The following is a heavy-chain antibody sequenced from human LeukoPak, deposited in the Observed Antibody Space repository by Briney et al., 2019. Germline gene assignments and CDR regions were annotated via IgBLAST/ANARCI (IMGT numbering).Heavy chain of an antibody. V-gene: IGHV3-23*01. Sequence: RSGGSLRLSCAASGFTFNSYVMSWVRQAPGKGLDWVSSINGNGDSTYYADSVQSRFTISRDNSKKTLYLQMNSLRAEDTAVYYCTKRALGSAYYFDSWGQGTLVTVSS. CDR2: INGNGDST. CDR3: TKRALGSAYYFDS. CDR1: GFTFNSYV. J-gene: IGHJ4*02. D-gene: IGHD1-26*01.